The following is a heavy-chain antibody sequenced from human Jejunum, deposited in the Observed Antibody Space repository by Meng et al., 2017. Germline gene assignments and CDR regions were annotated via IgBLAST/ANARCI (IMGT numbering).Heavy chain of an antibody. CDR2: IYWDDDK. CDR1: GFSLSTSGVG. Sequence: QITLKESGPTQVKPTEPLTLTCTFSGFSLSTSGVGVGWLRQPPGKALECLALIYWDDDKRYTPSLKNRLTITKDTSKNQVVLTMTNMDPVDTATYYCAHRLAYSTNYNVGWFDPWGQGTLVTVSS. CDR3: AHRLAYSTNYNVGWFDP. J-gene: IGHJ5*02. V-gene: IGHV2-5*02. D-gene: IGHD6-13*01.